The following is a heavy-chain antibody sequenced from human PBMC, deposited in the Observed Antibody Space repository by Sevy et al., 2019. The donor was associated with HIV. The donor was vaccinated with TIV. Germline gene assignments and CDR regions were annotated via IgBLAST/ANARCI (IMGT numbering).Heavy chain of an antibody. CDR3: ARDTDYYDPLVTWGAFDI. J-gene: IGHJ3*02. CDR2: IKQDGSEK. Sequence: GGSLRLSCAASGFTFSSYWMSWVRQAPGKGLEWVANIKQDGSEKYYVDSVKGRFTISRDNAKNSLYLQMNSLRDEDTAVYYCARDTDYYDPLVTWGAFDIWGQGTMVTVSS. V-gene: IGHV3-7*01. CDR1: GFTFSSYW. D-gene: IGHD3-22*01.